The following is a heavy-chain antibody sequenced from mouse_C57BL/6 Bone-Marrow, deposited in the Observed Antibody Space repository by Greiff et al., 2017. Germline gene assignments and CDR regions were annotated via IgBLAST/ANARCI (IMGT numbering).Heavy chain of an antibody. CDR2: ISGDGGNT. CDR3: ARWGTTVLDD. V-gene: IGHV5-9*01. Sequence: EVMLVESGGGLVKPGGSLKLSCAASGFTFSSYTMSWVRQTPEKRLEWVATISGDGGNTYYPDSVKGRFTISRDNAKNTLYLQMSSLRSEDTALYYCARWGTTVLDDWGQGTTRTVAS. D-gene: IGHD1-1*01. J-gene: IGHJ2*01. CDR1: GFTFSSYT.